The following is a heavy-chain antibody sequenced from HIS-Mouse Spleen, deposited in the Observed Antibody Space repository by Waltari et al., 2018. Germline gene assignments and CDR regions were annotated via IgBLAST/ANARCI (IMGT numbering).Heavy chain of an antibody. CDR2: ISGSGGST. CDR3: AKNYDSSGYYYVGYDAFDI. J-gene: IGHJ3*02. V-gene: IGHV3-23*01. Sequence: EVQLLESGGGLVQPGGSLRLSCAASGFTFSSYAMSWVRQAPGKGLEWVSAISGSGGSTYYADSVKGRLTISRDNSKNTLYLQMNSLRAEDTAVYYCAKNYDSSGYYYVGYDAFDIWGQGTMVTVSS. CDR1: GFTFSSYA. D-gene: IGHD3-22*01.